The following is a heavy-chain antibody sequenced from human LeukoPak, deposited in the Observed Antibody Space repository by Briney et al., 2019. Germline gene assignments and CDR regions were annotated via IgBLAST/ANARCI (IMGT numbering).Heavy chain of an antibody. Sequence: PGGSLRLSCAASGFTFSSYWMSWVRQAPGKGLEWVANIKQDGSEKYYVDSVKGRFTISRDNAKNSLYLQMNSLRAEDTAVYYCAREDLGYCSGGSCYARDDAFDIWGQGTMVTVSS. CDR2: IKQDGSEK. CDR3: AREDLGYCSGGSCYARDDAFDI. V-gene: IGHV3-7*01. D-gene: IGHD2-15*01. CDR1: GFTFSSYW. J-gene: IGHJ3*02.